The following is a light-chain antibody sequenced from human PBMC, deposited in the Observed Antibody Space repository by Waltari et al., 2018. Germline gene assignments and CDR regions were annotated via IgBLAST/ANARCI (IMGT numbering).Light chain of an antibody. V-gene: IGKV3-11*01. J-gene: IGKJ4*01. Sequence: EIVLTQSPATLSLSPGERATLSCRASQSVSSYLAWYQQKPGQAPRLLIYDASNRATGIPARFSGSGSGTDFTLTISSLAPEDFAVYSCQQRSNWPLTFGGVTKVYIK. CDR3: QQRSNWPLT. CDR2: DAS. CDR1: QSVSSY.